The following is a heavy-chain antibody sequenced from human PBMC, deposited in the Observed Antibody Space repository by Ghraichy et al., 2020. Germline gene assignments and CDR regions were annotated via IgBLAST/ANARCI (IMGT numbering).Heavy chain of an antibody. V-gene: IGHV4-59*01. CDR1: GGSISSYY. D-gene: IGHD3-22*01. CDR2: IYYSGST. J-gene: IGHJ6*02. Sequence: SETLSLTCTVSGGSISSYYWSWIRQPPGKGLEWIGYIYYSGSTNYNPSLKSRVTISVDTSKNQFSLRLSSVTAADTAVYYCARDWDYYDSSGYGGTPYGMDVGGHGSTVTVPS. CDR3: ARDWDYYDSSGYGGTPYGMDV.